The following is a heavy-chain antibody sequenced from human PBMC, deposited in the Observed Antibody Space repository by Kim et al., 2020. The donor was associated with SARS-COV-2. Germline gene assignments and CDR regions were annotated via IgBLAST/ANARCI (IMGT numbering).Heavy chain of an antibody. V-gene: IGHV7-4-1*02. CDR2: ININTGNP. CDR3: AQGVDSSGYRDAFDI. J-gene: IGHJ3*02. Sequence: ASVKVSCKASGYTFTSYAMNWVRQAPGQGLEWMGWININTGNPTYAQGFTGRFVFSLDTSVSTAYLQISSLKAEDTAVYYCAQGVDSSGYRDAFDIWGQGTMVTVSS. D-gene: IGHD3-22*01. CDR1: GYTFTSYA.